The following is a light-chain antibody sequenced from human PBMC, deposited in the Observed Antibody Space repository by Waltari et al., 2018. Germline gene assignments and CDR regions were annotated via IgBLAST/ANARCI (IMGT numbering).Light chain of an antibody. CDR2: EDS. J-gene: IGLJ2*01. V-gene: IGLV2-23*01. CDR1: SSDVGSYNL. Sequence: QSALTPPASVSGSPGQSITISCTGTSSDVGSYNLVSWYQEHPGKAPKLMIYEDSKRPSGVSNRFSGSKSGNTASLTISGLQAEDEADYYCCSYAGSFTLIFGGGTKLTVL. CDR3: CSYAGSFTLI.